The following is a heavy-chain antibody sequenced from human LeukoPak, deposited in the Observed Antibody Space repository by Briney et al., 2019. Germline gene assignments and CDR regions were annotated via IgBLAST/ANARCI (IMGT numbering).Heavy chain of an antibody. Sequence: GASVKVSCKASGYTFTSYAMNWVRQAPGQGLEWMGWINPNSGGTNYAQKFQGRVTMARDTSISTAYMELSRLRSDDTAVYYCARERRQGNWFDPWGQGTLVTVSS. CDR3: ARERRQGNWFDP. J-gene: IGHJ5*02. D-gene: IGHD1-1*01. V-gene: IGHV1-2*02. CDR1: GYTFTSYA. CDR2: INPNSGGT.